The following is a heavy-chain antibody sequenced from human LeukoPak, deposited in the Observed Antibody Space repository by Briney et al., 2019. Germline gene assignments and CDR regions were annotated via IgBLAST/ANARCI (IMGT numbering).Heavy chain of an antibody. D-gene: IGHD6-25*01. V-gene: IGHV3-23*01. CDR1: GFTFSNYA. CDR3: AKKRVDDRPPLH. CDR2: ITGSGGST. Sequence: GGSLRLSCVASGFTFSNYAMSWVRQAPGKGLEWVSGITGSGGSTYYADSVKGRFTISRDNSKSPLYLQMNSLRDDDTAVYYCAKKRVDDRPPLHWGQGTLVTVSS. J-gene: IGHJ4*02.